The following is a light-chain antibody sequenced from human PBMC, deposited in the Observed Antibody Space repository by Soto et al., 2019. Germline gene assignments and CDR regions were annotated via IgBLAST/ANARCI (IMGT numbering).Light chain of an antibody. CDR1: QSVSSSY. J-gene: IGKJ4*01. CDR3: QQYDESPLT. Sequence: DIVLTQSPGNLSLSPGERATLSCRASQSVSSSYFAWYQQKPGQAPRLLIYGASNRATGIPDRFSGGGTATDFTLTISRLEPEDFAVDYCQQYDESPLTFGGGTKVEIK. CDR2: GAS. V-gene: IGKV3-20*01.